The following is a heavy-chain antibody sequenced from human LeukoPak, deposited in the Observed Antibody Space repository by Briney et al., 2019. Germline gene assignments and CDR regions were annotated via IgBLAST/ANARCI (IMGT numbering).Heavy chain of an antibody. CDR1: GASVSDYY. V-gene: IGHV4-4*07. CDR3: VRASDSIFSYYYHMDL. J-gene: IGHJ6*03. D-gene: IGHD2-21*01. Sequence: KPSETLSLTCNVSGASVSDYYWSWARQPAGKGLEWIGRIFTTGSTDYHPSLKSRVTMTRDRSKNQLFLTSASVTAADTAVYYCVRASDSIFSYYYHMDLWGKGITVTVSS. CDR2: IFTTGST.